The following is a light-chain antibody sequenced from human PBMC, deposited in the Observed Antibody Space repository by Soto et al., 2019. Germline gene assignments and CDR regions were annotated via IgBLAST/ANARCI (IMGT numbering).Light chain of an antibody. J-gene: IGKJ1*01. Sequence: EIVLTQSPGTLSLSPGERATLSCRASQSVSSTYLAWYQQKPGQAPRLLIYGASSRATGIPDRFSGSGSGTVFTLTISRLEPEDFAVYYCQHYGSSRWTFGQGTRVDI. V-gene: IGKV3-20*01. CDR1: QSVSSTY. CDR3: QHYGSSRWT. CDR2: GAS.